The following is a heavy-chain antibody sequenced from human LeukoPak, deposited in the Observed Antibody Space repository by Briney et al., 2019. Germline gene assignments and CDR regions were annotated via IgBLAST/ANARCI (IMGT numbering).Heavy chain of an antibody. J-gene: IGHJ4*02. CDR2: ISSSSSYI. CDR1: GFTFSSYS. D-gene: IGHD3-10*01. Sequence: GGSLRLSCAASGFTFSSYSMNWVRQAPGKGLEWVSSISSSSSYIYYADSVKGRFTISRDNAKNSLYLQMNSLRAEDTAVYYCAKASITMVRGENALYYWGQGTLVTVSS. V-gene: IGHV3-21*01. CDR3: AKASITMVRGENALYY.